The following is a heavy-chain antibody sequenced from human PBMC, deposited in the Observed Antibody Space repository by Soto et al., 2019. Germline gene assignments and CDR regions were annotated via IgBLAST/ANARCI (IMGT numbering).Heavy chain of an antibody. D-gene: IGHD4-17*01. CDR3: ARVDDYGDYGWFDP. J-gene: IGHJ5*02. Sequence: SVKVSCKASGGTFSRYAIRWVRQAPGQGLEWMGGIIPIFGTANYAQKFQGRVTITADKSTSTAYMELSSLRSEDTAVYYCARVDDYGDYGWFDPWGQGTLVTVSS. V-gene: IGHV1-69*06. CDR1: GGTFSRYA. CDR2: IIPIFGTA.